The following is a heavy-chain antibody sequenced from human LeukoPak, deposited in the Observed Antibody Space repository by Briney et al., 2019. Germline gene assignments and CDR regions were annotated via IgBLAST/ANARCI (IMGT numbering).Heavy chain of an antibody. CDR2: IYSGGST. Sequence: GGSLRLSCAASGFTVGSNYMSWVRQAPGKGLEWVSVIYSGGSTYYADSVKGRFTISRDNSKNTLYLQMNSLRAEDTAVYYCARDWTTYYYDSRGIWGQGTMVTVSS. CDR1: GFTVGSNY. V-gene: IGHV3-66*01. J-gene: IGHJ3*02. CDR3: ARDWTTYYYDSRGI. D-gene: IGHD3-22*01.